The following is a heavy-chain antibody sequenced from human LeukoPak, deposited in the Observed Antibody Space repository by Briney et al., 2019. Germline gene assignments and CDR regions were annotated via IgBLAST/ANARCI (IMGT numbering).Heavy chain of an antibody. V-gene: IGHV4-59*01. Sequence: SETLSLTCTVSGGSISSYYWSWIRQPPGKGLEWIGYIYYSGSTNYNPSLKSRVTISVDTSKNQFSLKLSSVTAADTAVYYCARQPGIAAAGPWGQGTLVTVSS. J-gene: IGHJ5*02. CDR3: ARQPGIAAAGP. CDR2: IYYSGST. D-gene: IGHD6-13*01. CDR1: GGSISSYY.